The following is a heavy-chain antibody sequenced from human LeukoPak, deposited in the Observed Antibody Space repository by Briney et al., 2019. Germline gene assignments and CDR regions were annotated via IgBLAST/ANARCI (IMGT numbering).Heavy chain of an antibody. CDR1: GGSVSSDY. CDR3: ARLKAHYFDY. V-gene: IGHV4-59*02. Sequence: SETLSLTCTVSGGSVSSDYWSWIRQPPGKGLEWIGYIYYSGSTKYNPSLRSRVTISVDTSKNEFSLKLSSVTAADTAVYYCARLKAHYFDYWGQGTLVTVSS. J-gene: IGHJ4*02. CDR2: IYYSGST.